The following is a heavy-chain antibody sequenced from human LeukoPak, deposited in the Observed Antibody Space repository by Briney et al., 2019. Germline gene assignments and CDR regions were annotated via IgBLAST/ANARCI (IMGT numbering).Heavy chain of an antibody. CDR2: INHSGNT. V-gene: IGHV4-34*01. CDR3: ATNSSNSRAFDI. CDR1: GGSFSGYY. D-gene: IGHD6-13*01. Sequence: PSETLSLTCAVYGGSFSGYYWSWIRQPPGKGLEWIGQINHSGNTNYNPSLKSRVTISVDTSKNQFSLKLTSVTAADTAVYYCATNSSNSRAFDIWGQGTMVTVSS. J-gene: IGHJ3*02.